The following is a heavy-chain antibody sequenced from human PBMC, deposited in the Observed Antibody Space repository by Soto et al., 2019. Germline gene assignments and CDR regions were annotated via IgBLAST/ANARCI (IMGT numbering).Heavy chain of an antibody. CDR3: AAVRRRYFDL. V-gene: IGHV4-34*01. Sequence: QVQLQQWGAGLLKPSETLSLTCAVFGGSFSGYYWSWIRQPPGKGLEWIGEINHSGSTNYTPSLKSRVTISVDTSKNQFSLKLSSVTAADTAVYYCAAVRRRYFDLWGRGTLVTVSS. J-gene: IGHJ2*01. D-gene: IGHD1-1*01. CDR1: GGSFSGYY. CDR2: INHSGST.